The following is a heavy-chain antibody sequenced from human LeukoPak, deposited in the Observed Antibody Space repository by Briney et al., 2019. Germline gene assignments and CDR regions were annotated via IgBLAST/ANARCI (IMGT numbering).Heavy chain of an antibody. D-gene: IGHD3-22*01. CDR3: ARDGDYDSSGYSPYWYFDL. CDR1: GYTFTSYA. Sequence: GASVKVSCKASGYTFTSYAMHWVRQAPGQRLEWMGWINAGNGNTKYSQKFQGRVTITRDTSASTAYMELSSLRSEDTAVYYCARDGDYDSSGYSPYWYFDLWGRGTLVTVSS. J-gene: IGHJ2*01. V-gene: IGHV1-3*01. CDR2: INAGNGNT.